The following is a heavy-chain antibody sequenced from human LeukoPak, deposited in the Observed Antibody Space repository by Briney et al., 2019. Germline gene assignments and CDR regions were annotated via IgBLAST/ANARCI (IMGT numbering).Heavy chain of an antibody. V-gene: IGHV1-18*04. CDR3: ARDGSGSRPLEKY. CDR2: INPNDGDT. CDR1: GYTFTDYY. J-gene: IGHJ4*02. D-gene: IGHD3-10*01. Sequence: GASVKVSCKASGYTFTDYYMHWVRQAPGQGFKWMGWINPNDGDTNYAQKLQGRVTMTTDTSTSTAYMELRSLRSDDAAVYYCARDGSGSRPLEKYWGQGTLVTVSS.